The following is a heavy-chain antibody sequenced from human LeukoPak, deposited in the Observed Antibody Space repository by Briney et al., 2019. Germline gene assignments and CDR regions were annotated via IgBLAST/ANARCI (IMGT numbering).Heavy chain of an antibody. J-gene: IGHJ4*02. CDR3: AKTIHSDFWRGYYSYFDY. Sequence: GGSLRLSCEASGFTFNSYAMNWVRQAPGKGLEWLSMISGSGDNTYYADSVKGRFTVSRDNSKNTLYLQMSSLGAGDTAIYYCAKTIHSDFWRGYYSYFDYWGRGTLVTVSS. CDR1: GFTFNSYA. D-gene: IGHD3-3*01. V-gene: IGHV3-23*01. CDR2: ISGSGDNT.